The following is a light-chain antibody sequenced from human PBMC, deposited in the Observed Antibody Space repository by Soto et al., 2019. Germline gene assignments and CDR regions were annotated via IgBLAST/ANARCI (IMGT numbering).Light chain of an antibody. CDR3: SSYTSSSTLWV. Sequence: QSVLTQPASVSGSPGQSITISCTGTSSDVGDYNYVSWYLQHPGKAPKLIIYDVSDRPSGVSNRFSGSKSGNTASLTISGLQAEDEADYYCSSYTSSSTLWVFGGGTKVTVL. J-gene: IGLJ3*02. CDR1: SSDVGDYNY. CDR2: DVS. V-gene: IGLV2-14*01.